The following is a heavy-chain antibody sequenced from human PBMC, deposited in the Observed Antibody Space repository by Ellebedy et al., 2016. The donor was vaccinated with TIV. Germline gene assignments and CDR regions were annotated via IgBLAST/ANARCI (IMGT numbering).Heavy chain of an antibody. J-gene: IGHJ4*02. CDR2: IYCGGST. CDR1: GFTFSSYA. CDR3: AKCENYYGSGSYPVDY. D-gene: IGHD3-10*01. V-gene: IGHV3-66*01. Sequence: PGGSLRLSCAASGFTFSSYAMSWVRQAPGKGLEWVSVIYCGGSTYYADSVKGRFTISRDNSKNTLYLQMNSLRAEDTAVYYCAKCENYYGSGSYPVDYWGQGTLVTVSS.